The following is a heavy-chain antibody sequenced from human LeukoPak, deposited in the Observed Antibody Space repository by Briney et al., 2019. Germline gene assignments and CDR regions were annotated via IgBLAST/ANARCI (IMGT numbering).Heavy chain of an antibody. CDR3: ARVLGGCSGGSRYGAFDI. D-gene: IGHD2-15*01. Sequence: SETLSLTCTVSGGSVSSGSYYWSWIRQPPGKGLEWIGYIYYSGSTNYNPSLKSRATISVDTSKNQFSLKLSSVTAADTAVYYCARVLGGCSGGSRYGAFDIWGQGTMVTVSS. V-gene: IGHV4-61*01. J-gene: IGHJ3*02. CDR1: GGSVSSGSYY. CDR2: IYYSGST.